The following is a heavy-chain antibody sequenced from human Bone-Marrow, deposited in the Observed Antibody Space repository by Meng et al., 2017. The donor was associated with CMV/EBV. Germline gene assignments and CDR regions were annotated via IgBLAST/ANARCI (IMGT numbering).Heavy chain of an antibody. CDR3: ASDLNGRGESGY. J-gene: IGHJ4*02. CDR2: ISSSSRYI. Sequence: GESLKIYCAASGFTFSSYSMNWVRQAPGKGLEWVSSISSSSRYIYYADSVKGRLTISRDNDKNSLYLQMNSLRAEDTAVYYCASDLNGRGESGYWGQGTLVTVSS. D-gene: IGHD1-26*01. CDR1: GFTFSSYS. V-gene: IGHV3-21*01.